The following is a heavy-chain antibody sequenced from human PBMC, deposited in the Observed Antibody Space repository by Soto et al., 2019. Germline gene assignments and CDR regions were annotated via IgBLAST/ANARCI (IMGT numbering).Heavy chain of an antibody. CDR3: ATEGQGNCGGDCYLDY. CDR2: INPNCGDT. D-gene: IGHD2-21*02. V-gene: IGHV1-2*04. Sequence: QVQLVQSGAEVKKPGASVKVSCKASGYTFTGYYMHWVRQAPGQGLEWMGWINPNCGDTNYAQNFQGWVTMTRDTSINTAYMELTRLRSDDTAVYYCATEGQGNCGGDCYLDYWGQGTLVTVSS. CDR1: GYTFTGYY. J-gene: IGHJ4*02.